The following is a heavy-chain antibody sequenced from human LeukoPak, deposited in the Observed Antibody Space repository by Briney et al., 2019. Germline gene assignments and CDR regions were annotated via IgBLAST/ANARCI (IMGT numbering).Heavy chain of an antibody. J-gene: IGHJ5*02. CDR1: GGSFSGYY. V-gene: IGHV4-34*01. CDR2: INHSGST. CDR3: ARGNPPRYCSGGSCYSKMNWFDP. Sequence: PSETLSLTCAVYGGSFSGYYWSWIRQPQGKGLEWIGEINHSGSTNYNPSLKSRVTISVDTSKNQFSLKLSSVTAADTAVYYCARGNPPRYCSGGSCYSKMNWFDPWGQGILVTVSS. D-gene: IGHD2-15*01.